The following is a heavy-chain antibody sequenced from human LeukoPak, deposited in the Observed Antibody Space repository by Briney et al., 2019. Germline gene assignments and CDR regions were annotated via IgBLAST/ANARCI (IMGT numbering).Heavy chain of an antibody. J-gene: IGHJ6*02. D-gene: IGHD6-13*01. CDR2: ISGSGGST. V-gene: IGHV3-23*01. CDR3: VSSWYSYYYYGMDV. Sequence: GGSLRLSCAASGFTFSSYAMSWVRQAPGKGLEWASAISGSGGSTYYADSVKGRFTISRDNSKNTLYLQMNSLRAEDTAVYYCVSSWYSYYYYGMDVWGQGTTVTVSS. CDR1: GFTFSSYA.